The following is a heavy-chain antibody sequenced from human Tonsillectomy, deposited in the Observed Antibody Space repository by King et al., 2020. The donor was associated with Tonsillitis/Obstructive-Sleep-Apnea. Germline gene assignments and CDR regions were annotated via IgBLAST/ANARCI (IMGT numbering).Heavy chain of an antibody. V-gene: IGHV3-23*04. CDR3: AKGDCSSTSCYNYFDY. J-gene: IGHJ4*02. CDR2: LSVSGSST. D-gene: IGHD2-2*02. Sequence: VQLVESGGGLVQPGGSLRLSCAASGFTVRNYAMSCVRQAPGKGLEWVSSLSVSGSSTYNAVSVKGRFTISRDNSENTLYLQMNSLRAEDTAIYYCAKGDCSSTSCYNYFDYWGQGTLVTVSS. CDR1: GFTVRNYA.